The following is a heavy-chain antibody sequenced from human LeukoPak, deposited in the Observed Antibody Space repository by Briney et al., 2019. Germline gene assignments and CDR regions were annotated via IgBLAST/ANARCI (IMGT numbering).Heavy chain of an antibody. CDR1: GFDFESYT. D-gene: IGHD5-12*01. CDR3: AKGLFSAFDKYLDS. V-gene: IGHV3-21*04. J-gene: IGHJ4*02. CDR2: ISDTSSDI. Sequence: PGGSLRLSCAASGFDFESYTMTWVRQAPGKGLEWVSLISDTSSDINYAESVRGRFTITRDNAKNSLFLQMDSLRVEDTAIYSCAKGLFSAFDKYLDSWGQGTLVTVSS.